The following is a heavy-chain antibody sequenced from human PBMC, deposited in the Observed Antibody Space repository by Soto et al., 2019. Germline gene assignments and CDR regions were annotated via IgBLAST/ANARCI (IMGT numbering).Heavy chain of an antibody. D-gene: IGHD6-6*01. J-gene: IGHJ4*02. V-gene: IGHV4-34*01. CDR1: GGSFSGYY. CDR3: VRSSIEPRIFMYPFDY. Sequence: TSETLSLTCAVYGGSFSGYYWSXIRQPPGKGLEWIGEINHSGSTNYNPSLKSRVTISVDTSKNQFSLRLNSVTAADTAVYFCVRSSIEPRIFMYPFDYWGLGTLVTVSS. CDR2: INHSGST.